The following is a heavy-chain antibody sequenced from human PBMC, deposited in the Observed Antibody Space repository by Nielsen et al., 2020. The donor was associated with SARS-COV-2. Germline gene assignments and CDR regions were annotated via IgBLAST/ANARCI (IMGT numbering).Heavy chain of an antibody. CDR2: IHGSGDET. Sequence: GESLKISCTTSGLTFSSSIMAWVRQAPGKGLEWCSSIHGSGDETHYAGFAKGRFTISRDNSQNTVYLQMNSLRAEDTAAYYCARDAAYSRFDYWGQGTLVTVSS. D-gene: IGHD4-11*01. V-gene: IGHV3-23*01. J-gene: IGHJ4*02. CDR1: GLTFSSSI. CDR3: ARDAAYSRFDY.